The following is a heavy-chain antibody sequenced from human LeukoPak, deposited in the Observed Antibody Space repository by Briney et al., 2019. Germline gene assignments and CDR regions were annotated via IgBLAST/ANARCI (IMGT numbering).Heavy chain of an antibody. D-gene: IGHD4-11*01. Sequence: ASVNVSCKASGYTFTSYAMHWVRQAPGHSLEWMGWINPGNGNTKYSQRFQGRVTITRDTSASTAYMALSSLRSEDTAVYYCARWNTDTVIIDYWGQGTLVTASS. CDR2: INPGNGNT. CDR3: ARWNTDTVIIDY. CDR1: GYTFTSYA. J-gene: IGHJ4*02. V-gene: IGHV1-3*01.